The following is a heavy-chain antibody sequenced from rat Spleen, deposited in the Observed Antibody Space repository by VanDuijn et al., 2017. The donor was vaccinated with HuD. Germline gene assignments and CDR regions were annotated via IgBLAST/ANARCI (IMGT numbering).Heavy chain of an antibody. V-gene: IGHV5-29*01. J-gene: IGHJ2*01. CDR1: GFTFTRSA. CDR2: ISYDGSSS. D-gene: IGHD5-1*01. Sequence: EVQLVESGGGSVQPGRSLKLSCAASGFTFTRSAMAWVRQAPTKGLEWVATISYDGSSSYYRDSVKGRYTISRDNAKSTLYLQMNSLRSEDTATYYCTTQWELYHWGQGVMVTVSS. CDR3: TTQWELYH.